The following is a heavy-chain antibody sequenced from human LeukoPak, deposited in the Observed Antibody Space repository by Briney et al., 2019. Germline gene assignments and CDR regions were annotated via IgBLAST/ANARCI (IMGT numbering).Heavy chain of an antibody. J-gene: IGHJ5*02. CDR1: GGSLSSYY. CDR3: ARLHGYCSGGSCYGWFDP. CDR2: IYYSGST. D-gene: IGHD2-15*01. V-gene: IGHV4-59*01. Sequence: SETLSLTCTASGGSLSSYYWSWVRQPPGKGLEWSGYIYYSGSTNYNPSLKSRVTISVDTSKNQFSLKLSSVTAADTAVYYCARLHGYCSGGSCYGWFDPWGQGTLVTVSS.